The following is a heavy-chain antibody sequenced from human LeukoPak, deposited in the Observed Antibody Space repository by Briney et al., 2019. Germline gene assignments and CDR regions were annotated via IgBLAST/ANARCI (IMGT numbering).Heavy chain of an antibody. CDR3: ARRRKDLNWFDP. V-gene: IGHV4-39*01. CDR1: GDSISSSDFY. J-gene: IGHJ5*02. Sequence: SETLSLTCTVSGDSISSSDFYWGWIRRPPGKGLEWIALINYSGRTFYNPSLESRVTISVDMSKNQFSLRLNSVTAADTAVYYCARRRKDLNWFDPWGQGTLVTVSS. CDR2: INYSGRT.